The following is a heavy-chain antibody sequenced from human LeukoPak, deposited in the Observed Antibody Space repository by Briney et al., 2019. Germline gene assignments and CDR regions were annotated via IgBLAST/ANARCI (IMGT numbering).Heavy chain of an antibody. CDR3: ARQLLSGDFDY. Sequence: ASVKVSCKASGYTFTSYGISWVRQAPGQGLEWMGWISAYNGNTNYAQKVQGRVTMTTDTSTSTAYMELRTLRSDDTAVYYCARQLLSGDFDYWGQGTLVTVSS. D-gene: IGHD2-2*01. V-gene: IGHV1-18*01. CDR2: ISAYNGNT. J-gene: IGHJ4*02. CDR1: GYTFTSYG.